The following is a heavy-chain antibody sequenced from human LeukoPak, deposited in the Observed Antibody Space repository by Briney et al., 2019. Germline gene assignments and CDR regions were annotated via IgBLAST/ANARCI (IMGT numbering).Heavy chain of an antibody. J-gene: IGHJ4*02. CDR1: GFTFSSYS. Sequence: PGGSLRLSCAASGFTFSSYSMNWVRQAPGKGLEWVSSISSSSSYIYYADSVKGRFTISRDNAKNSLYLQMNSLRAEDTAVYYCARAPVTAGIASEWGQGTLVTVSS. D-gene: IGHD6-25*01. CDR2: ISSSSSYI. CDR3: ARAPVTAGIASE. V-gene: IGHV3-21*01.